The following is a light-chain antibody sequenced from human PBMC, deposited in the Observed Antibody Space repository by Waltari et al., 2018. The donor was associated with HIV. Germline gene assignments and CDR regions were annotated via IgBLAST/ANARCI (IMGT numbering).Light chain of an antibody. Sequence: QSALTQPASVSGSPGQSITISFTPTSSNLVPLYQQHPGKAPKLIIYEVSKRPSGVSDRFSASKSGNTASLTISGLQAEDEADYHCCSYVGVVNSFVLFGGGTKLTVL. CDR2: EVS. V-gene: IGLV2-23*02. CDR3: CSYVGVVNSFVL. CDR1: SSNL. J-gene: IGLJ2*01.